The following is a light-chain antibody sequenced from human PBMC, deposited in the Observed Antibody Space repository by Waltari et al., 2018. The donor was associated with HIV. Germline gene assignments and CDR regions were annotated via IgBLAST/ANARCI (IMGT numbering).Light chain of an antibody. CDR2: EVS. Sequence: QSALTQPASVSGSPGQSITISCTGTSSDVGGYNYVSWYRQHPCKAAKRLSSEVSNRRSGISNRFCGSKSGSTASLTISGLQTEDEANYYCSSYTTSTTPVVFGGGTKLTVL. CDR1: SSDVGGYNY. V-gene: IGLV2-14*01. CDR3: SSYTTSTTPVV. J-gene: IGLJ2*01.